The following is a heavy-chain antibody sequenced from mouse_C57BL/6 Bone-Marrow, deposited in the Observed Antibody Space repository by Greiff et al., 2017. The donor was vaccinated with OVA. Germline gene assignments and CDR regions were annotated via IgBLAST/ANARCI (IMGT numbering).Heavy chain of an antibody. V-gene: IGHV1-59*01. D-gene: IGHD2-3*01. CDR2: IDPSDSYT. CDR1: GYTFTSYW. Sequence: VQLQQPGAELVRPGTSVKLSCKASGYTFTSYWMHWVKQRPGQGLEWIGVIDPSDSYTNSKQKFKGKATLTVDTSSSSSYMQLSSLTSEDSAVYYCARDGYYVGAMDYWGQGTSVTVSS. J-gene: IGHJ4*01. CDR3: ARDGYYVGAMDY.